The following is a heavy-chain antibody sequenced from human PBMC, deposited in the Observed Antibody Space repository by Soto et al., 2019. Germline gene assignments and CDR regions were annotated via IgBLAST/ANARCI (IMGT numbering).Heavy chain of an antibody. J-gene: IGHJ3*02. V-gene: IGHV3-30-3*01. CDR2: ISYDGSNI. CDR3: ARDFDAIDI. Sequence: GGSLSLSCAASGFPFSSYSLHWVRQAPGKGLVWVAFISYDGSNIYYTDSVKGRFSISRDNSKNTLYLQMSSLRPEDTAVYYCARDFDAIDIWGQGTMVTVSS. CDR1: GFPFSSYS.